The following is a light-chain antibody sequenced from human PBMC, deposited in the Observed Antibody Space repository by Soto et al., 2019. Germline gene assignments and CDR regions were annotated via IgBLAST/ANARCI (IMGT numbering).Light chain of an antibody. Sequence: QSGLAQPASVSAAPGQSITIACTGTGSDIGGYNDVSWYQQYPGKAPQVVIFEVSYRSYGIPNRFSRSKSGNVVSLTISGLQIEDEADYYSRSSRSGSAPYYVLGTGTKVTVL. CDR3: RSSRSGSAPYYV. J-gene: IGLJ1*01. CDR2: EVS. V-gene: IGLV2-14*01. CDR1: GSDIGGYND.